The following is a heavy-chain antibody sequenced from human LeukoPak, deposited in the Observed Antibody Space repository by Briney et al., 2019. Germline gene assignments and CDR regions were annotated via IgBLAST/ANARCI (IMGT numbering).Heavy chain of an antibody. D-gene: IGHD4-11*01. Sequence: SETLSLTCTVSGGSISSYYWSWIRQPPGKGLEWSGYIYYSGSTNYNPSLKSRVTISVDTSKNQFSLKLGSVTAADTAVYYCARLPDYSNYVDWFDPWGQGTLVTVSS. CDR2: IYYSGST. V-gene: IGHV4-59*08. CDR3: ARLPDYSNYVDWFDP. CDR1: GGSISSYY. J-gene: IGHJ5*02.